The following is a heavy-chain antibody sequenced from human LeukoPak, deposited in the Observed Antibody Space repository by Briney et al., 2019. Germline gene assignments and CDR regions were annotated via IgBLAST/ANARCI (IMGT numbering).Heavy chain of an antibody. CDR1: GFTFSNFA. CDR3: ARDQEGPTPFNGGAFDI. D-gene: IGHD2/OR15-2a*01. V-gene: IGHV3-23*01. Sequence: GGSLRLSCAASGFTFSNFAMTWVRQAPGQGLEWVSTIGGSGGDTYYADSVKGRFTISRENSKNTLYLQLKNLRAGDTAVYYCARDQEGPTPFNGGAFDIWGQGTMVTVSS. CDR2: IGGSGGDT. J-gene: IGHJ3*02.